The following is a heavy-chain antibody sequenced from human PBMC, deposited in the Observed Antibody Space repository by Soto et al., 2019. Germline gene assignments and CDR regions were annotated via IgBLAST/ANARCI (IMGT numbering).Heavy chain of an antibody. D-gene: IGHD1-26*01. CDR2: IYYSGSN. CDR1: GGSISSYY. CDR3: ARGQVGARPYYYYYYGMDV. J-gene: IGHJ6*02. V-gene: IGHV4-59*01. Sequence: SETLSLTCTVSGGSISSYYWSWIRQPPGKGLEWIGYIYYSGSNNYNPSLKSRVTISVDTSKNQFSLKLSSVTAADTAVYYFARGQVGARPYYYYYYGMDVWGQGTTVTVSS.